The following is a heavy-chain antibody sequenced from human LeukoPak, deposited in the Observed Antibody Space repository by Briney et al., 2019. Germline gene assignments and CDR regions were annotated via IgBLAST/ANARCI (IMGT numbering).Heavy chain of an antibody. V-gene: IGHV4-61*02. Sequence: SETLSLTCTVSGGSISSGSYYWSWIRQPAGKGLEWIGRIYTSGSTNYNPSLKSRVTISVDTSKNQFSLKLSSVTAADTAVYYCARLIPTSLSSGYYFSPNYFDYWGQGTLVAVSS. CDR2: IYTSGST. CDR1: GGSISSGSYY. J-gene: IGHJ4*02. CDR3: ARLIPTSLSSGYYFSPNYFDY. D-gene: IGHD3-22*01.